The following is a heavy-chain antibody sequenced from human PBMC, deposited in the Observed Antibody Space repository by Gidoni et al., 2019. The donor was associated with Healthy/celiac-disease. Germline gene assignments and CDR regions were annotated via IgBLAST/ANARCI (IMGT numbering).Heavy chain of an antibody. Sequence: QVQLQESGPGLVKPSETLSLTCTVSCGSISSYYWSWIRQPPGKGLEWIGYIYYSGSTNYNPSLKSRVTISVDTSKNQFSLKLSSVTAADTAVYYCARQAPDDFWSGYYEYYFDYWGQGTLVTVSS. V-gene: IGHV4-59*08. CDR2: IYYSGST. D-gene: IGHD3-3*01. J-gene: IGHJ4*02. CDR1: CGSISSYY. CDR3: ARQAPDDFWSGYYEYYFDY.